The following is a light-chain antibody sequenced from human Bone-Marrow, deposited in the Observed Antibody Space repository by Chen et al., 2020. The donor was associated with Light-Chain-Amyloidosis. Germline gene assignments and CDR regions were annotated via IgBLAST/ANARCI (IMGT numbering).Light chain of an antibody. CDR3: AAWDDSLAGWV. J-gene: IGLJ3*02. V-gene: IGLV1-47*01. CDR1: SSNIGRNY. CDR2: RNG. Sequence: QSVLTQPPSASGTPGQRVTISCSGSSSNIGRNYVYWYQQLPGTAPKLLIFRNGQRPSGVPDRFSGSKSGTSGSLAIRGLQSDDEADYFCAAWDDSLAGWVFGGGTKLTVL.